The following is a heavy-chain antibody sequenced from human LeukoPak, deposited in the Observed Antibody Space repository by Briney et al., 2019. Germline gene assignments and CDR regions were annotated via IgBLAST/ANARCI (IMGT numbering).Heavy chain of an antibody. CDR3: AKRDYYDSSGYAPLFDY. CDR2: ISGNGGKI. D-gene: IGHD3-22*01. V-gene: IGHV3-23*01. Sequence: GGSLRLSCAASEFTFSNYAMAWLRQAPGEGLEWVSGISGNGGKIYYADSVKGRFTISRDNSKNTLYLQMNSLRGEDTAVYFCAKRDYYDSSGYAPLFDYWGQGTLVTVSP. J-gene: IGHJ4*02. CDR1: EFTFSNYA.